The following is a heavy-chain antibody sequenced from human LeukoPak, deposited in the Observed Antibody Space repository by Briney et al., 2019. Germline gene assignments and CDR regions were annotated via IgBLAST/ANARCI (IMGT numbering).Heavy chain of an antibody. CDR1: GFTFSSYS. J-gene: IGHJ4*02. Sequence: PGGSLRLSCAASGFTFSSYSMNWVRQAPGKGLEWVSSISSSSSYKYYADSVKGRFTISRDNAKNSLYLQMNSLRVEDTAVYYCARDYDDSSGYYYFGDYWGQGTLVTVSS. CDR2: ISSSSSYK. CDR3: ARDYDDSSGYYYFGDY. V-gene: IGHV3-21*01. D-gene: IGHD3-22*01.